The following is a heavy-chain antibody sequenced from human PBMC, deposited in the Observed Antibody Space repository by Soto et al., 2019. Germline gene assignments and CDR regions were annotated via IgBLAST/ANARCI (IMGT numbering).Heavy chain of an antibody. CDR3: TTYDYIWVSDRYRWAY. Sequence: PGGSLRLSCAASGFPFTNAWMSWVRQVPGKGLEWIARVLSKADGGETDYAAPVKDRFTISRDDSRNTLHLQMNSLRTEDTAVYYCTTYDYIWVSDRYRWAYWGQGALVTVSS. CDR2: VLSKADGGET. D-gene: IGHD3-16*02. V-gene: IGHV3-15*01. J-gene: IGHJ4*02. CDR1: GFPFTNAW.